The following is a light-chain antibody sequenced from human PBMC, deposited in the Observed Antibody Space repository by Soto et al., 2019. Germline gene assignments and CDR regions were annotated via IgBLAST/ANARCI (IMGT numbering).Light chain of an antibody. CDR2: DAS. J-gene: IGKJ5*01. CDR3: QQRSTWPT. V-gene: IGKV3D-20*02. Sequence: EIALTQSPGTLAFPPGESATLSCGASQSVSSRFLAWYQQKPGPAPRLLIYDASVRATGTPARFSGSGSGTAFTLTISSLEPEDFALYYCQQRSTWPTFGQGTQLEIK. CDR1: QSVSSRF.